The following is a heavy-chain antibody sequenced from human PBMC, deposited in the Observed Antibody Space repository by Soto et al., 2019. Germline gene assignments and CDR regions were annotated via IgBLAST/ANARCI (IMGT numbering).Heavy chain of an antibody. Sequence: GASVKVSCKASGGTFSSYAISWVRQAPGQGLEWMGGIIPIFGTANYAQKFQGRVTITADESTSTAYMELSSLRSEDTAVYYCARAGYSGSYSYFDYWGQGTLVTVSS. J-gene: IGHJ4*02. V-gene: IGHV1-69*13. D-gene: IGHD1-26*01. CDR1: GGTFSSYA. CDR3: ARAGYSGSYSYFDY. CDR2: IIPIFGTA.